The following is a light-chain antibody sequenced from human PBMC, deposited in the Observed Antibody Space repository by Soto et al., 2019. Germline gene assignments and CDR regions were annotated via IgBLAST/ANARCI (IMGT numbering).Light chain of an antibody. Sequence: DIQMTQSPSTLSASVGDSVTITCRASQSISSWLAWYQQKPGKAPKLLIYDASSLESGVPSRFSCSGSGTECTLTISSLQPDDFATYYCQQYNSYSVTFGGGTKVEIK. J-gene: IGKJ4*01. CDR1: QSISSW. CDR2: DAS. CDR3: QQYNSYSVT. V-gene: IGKV1-5*01.